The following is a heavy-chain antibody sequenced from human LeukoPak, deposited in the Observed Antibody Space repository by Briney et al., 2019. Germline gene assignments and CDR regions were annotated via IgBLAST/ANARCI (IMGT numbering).Heavy chain of an antibody. J-gene: IGHJ2*01. Sequence: GGSLRLSCAASGFTVSSYDIHWVRQATGKGLEWDSGIGTAGEIYYPGSVKGRFTISRENAKNSLYLQMNSLRAGDTAVYYCARAAYSSTWYSRYFDLWGRGTLVTVSS. D-gene: IGHD6-13*01. CDR2: IGTAGEI. V-gene: IGHV3-13*01. CDR3: ARAAYSSTWYSRYFDL. CDR1: GFTVSSYD.